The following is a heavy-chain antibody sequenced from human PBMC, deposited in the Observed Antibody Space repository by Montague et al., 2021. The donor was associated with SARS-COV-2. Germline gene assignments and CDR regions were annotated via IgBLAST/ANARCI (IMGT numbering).Heavy chain of an antibody. J-gene: IGHJ6*02. CDR2: INHRGST. D-gene: IGHD3-10*01. CDR3: ARVRDYGSATSLGMDV. CDR1: GGSFSGYY. Sequence: SETLSLTCAVYGGSFSGYYWSWIRQPPGKGLEWIREINHRGSTNYNPSLKSRVTISVDTSKNQFSLKLSSVTAADTAVYYCARVRDYGSATSLGMDVWGQGTTVAVSS. V-gene: IGHV4-34*01.